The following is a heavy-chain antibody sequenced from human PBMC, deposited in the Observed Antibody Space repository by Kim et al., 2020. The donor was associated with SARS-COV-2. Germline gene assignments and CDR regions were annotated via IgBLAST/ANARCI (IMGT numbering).Heavy chain of an antibody. D-gene: IGHD3-10*01. CDR3: ARHVRELLWFGELFSPHYYYYGMDV. CDR1: GYSFTSYW. V-gene: IGHV5-51*01. J-gene: IGHJ6*02. Sequence: GESLKISCKGSGYSFTSYWIGWVRQMPGKGLEWMGIIYPGDSDTRYSPSFQGQVTISADKSISTAYLQWSSLKASDTAMYYCARHVRELLWFGELFSPHYYYYGMDVWGQGTTVTVSS. CDR2: IYPGDSDT.